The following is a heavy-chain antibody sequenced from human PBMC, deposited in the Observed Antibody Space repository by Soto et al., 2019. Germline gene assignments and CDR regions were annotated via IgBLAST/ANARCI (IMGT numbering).Heavy chain of an antibody. CDR2: ISHSGNT. J-gene: IGHJ4*02. V-gene: IGHV4-4*02. Sequence: VQLQESGPGLVKPSGTLSLTCAVSGGSISSGNWWSWVRQSPRKGLEWIGEISHSGNTNHKPSLKSRVTISIDKSKNQFSLKLTSVTAADTAVYYCASHRGNTYGPYDYWGQGTLVTVSS. D-gene: IGHD5-18*01. CDR1: GGSISSGNW. CDR3: ASHRGNTYGPYDY.